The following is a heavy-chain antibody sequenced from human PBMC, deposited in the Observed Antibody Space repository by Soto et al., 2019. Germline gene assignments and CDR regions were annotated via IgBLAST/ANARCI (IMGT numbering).Heavy chain of an antibody. CDR2: IVVGSGNT. CDR1: GFTFTSSA. CDR3: AASAITMVRGVILDYYYYGMDV. Sequence: SVKVSCKASGFTFTSSAVQCVRQARGQRLEWIGWIVVGSGNTNYAQKFQERVTITRDMSTSTAYMELSSLRSEDTAVYYCAASAITMVRGVILDYYYYGMDVWGQGTTVTVSS. D-gene: IGHD3-10*01. V-gene: IGHV1-58*01. J-gene: IGHJ6*02.